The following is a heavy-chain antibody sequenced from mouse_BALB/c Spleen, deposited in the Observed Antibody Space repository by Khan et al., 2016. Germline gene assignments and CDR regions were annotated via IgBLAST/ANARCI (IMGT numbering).Heavy chain of an antibody. Sequence: EVQLQESGPGLVKPSQSLSLTCSVTGYSITSGYYWNWIRQFPGNNLEWMGYISYDGSNNYNPSLKNRISIARDTSKNKFFLKLNSVTTEYTATYKCAGLRRVYAMDYWGQGTSVTVSS. J-gene: IGHJ4*01. CDR2: ISYDGSN. CDR3: AGLRRVYAMDY. CDR1: GYSITSGYY. D-gene: IGHD2-4*01. V-gene: IGHV3-6*02.